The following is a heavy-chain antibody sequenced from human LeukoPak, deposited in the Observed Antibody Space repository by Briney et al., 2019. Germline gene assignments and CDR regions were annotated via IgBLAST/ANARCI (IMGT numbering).Heavy chain of an antibody. CDR2: ISSSSSTI. J-gene: IGHJ4*02. CDR3: ARESYYDSWSGYYDIDY. CDR1: GFTYSSYS. Sequence: GGSLRLSCAASGFTYSSYSMNWVRQAPGKGLERVSYISSSSSTIYYADSVKGRFTISRDNAKNSLYLQMNSLRAEDTAVYYCARESYYDSWSGYYDIDYWGQGTLVTVSS. D-gene: IGHD3-3*01. V-gene: IGHV3-48*01.